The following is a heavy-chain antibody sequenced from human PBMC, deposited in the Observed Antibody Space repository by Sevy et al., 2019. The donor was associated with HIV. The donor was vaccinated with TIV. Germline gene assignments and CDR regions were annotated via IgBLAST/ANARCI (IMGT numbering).Heavy chain of an antibody. V-gene: IGHV4-61*02. CDR2: IYNSGST. CDR1: GGSFNSGNYY. J-gene: IGHJ4*02. CDR3: ARVDRAYYDGSAFDF. D-gene: IGHD3-22*01. Sequence: SETLSLTCTVSGGSFNSGNYYWSWIRQPAGKGLEWIGRIYNSGSTNYNPSLKSRVTISVDTSKNQFSLRLSSVTAADTAVYYCARVDRAYYDGSAFDFWGQGTLVTVSS.